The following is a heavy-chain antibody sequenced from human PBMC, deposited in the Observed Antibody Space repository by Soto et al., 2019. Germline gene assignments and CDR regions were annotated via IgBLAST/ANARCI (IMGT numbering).Heavy chain of an antibody. V-gene: IGHV4-59*01. Sequence: SETLSLSCTVSGDSISSYYWPWIRQPPGKGLEWIGYIYYSGSTNYNPSLKSRVTISVDTSKNQFSLKLTSVTAADTAVYYCARGVATIGPWGQGTLVTVS. CDR2: IYYSGST. D-gene: IGHD5-12*01. CDR3: ARGVATIGP. J-gene: IGHJ5*02. CDR1: GDSISSYY.